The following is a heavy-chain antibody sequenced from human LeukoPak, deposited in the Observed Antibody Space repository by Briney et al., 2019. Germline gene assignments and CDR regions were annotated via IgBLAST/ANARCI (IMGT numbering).Heavy chain of an antibody. V-gene: IGHV1-69*04. CDR1: GGTFSSYT. CDR3: ARERADFWSGNQAYNWFDP. J-gene: IGHJ5*02. CDR2: IIPILGIA. Sequence: ASVKVSCKASGGTFSSYTISWVRQAPGQGLEWMGRIIPILGIANYAQKFQGRVTITGDKSTSTAYMELSSLRSEDTAVYYCARERADFWSGNQAYNWFDPWGQGTLVTVSS. D-gene: IGHD3-3*01.